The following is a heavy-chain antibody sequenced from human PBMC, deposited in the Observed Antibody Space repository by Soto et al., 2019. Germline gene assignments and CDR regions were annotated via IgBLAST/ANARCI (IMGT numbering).Heavy chain of an antibody. J-gene: IGHJ4*02. CDR2: INSDGSST. Sequence: EVQLVESGGGLVQPGGSLRLSCAASGFTFSNYWMHWVRQAPEKGLVWVSRINSDGSSTTYADSVKGRFTISRDNAKHTLYLQMNSLSDEDTALYYFVGWSTRDYWGQGTLVTVSS. CDR1: GFTFSNYW. CDR3: VGWSTRDY. V-gene: IGHV3-74*01.